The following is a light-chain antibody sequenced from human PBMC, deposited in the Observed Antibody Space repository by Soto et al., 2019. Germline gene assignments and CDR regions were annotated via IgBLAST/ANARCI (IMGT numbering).Light chain of an antibody. J-gene: IGKJ1*01. CDR3: QQYGSSSQT. V-gene: IGKV3-20*01. Sequence: DIVMTQSPATLSVSPGERATLSCRASQTVSNYLAWFGQKPGQVPRLLIYAASIRATGSPDRFRGRGSGTDITLTISRLEPEYFAVYYCQQYGSSSQTFGQGTKVDIK. CDR1: QTVSNY. CDR2: AAS.